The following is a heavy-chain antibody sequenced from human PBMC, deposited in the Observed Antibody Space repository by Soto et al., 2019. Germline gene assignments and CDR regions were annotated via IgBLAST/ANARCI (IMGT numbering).Heavy chain of an antibody. CDR1: GGSVSSGSYY. Sequence: QVQLQESGPGLVKPSETLSLTCTVSGGSVSSGSYYWSWIRQPPGKGLEWMGCIYYSGSTNYNPSLKSRVTISVDTSKNQFSLKLSSVTAADTDVYYCAIVRWELRLTLIDYWGQGTLVTVSS. CDR2: IYYSGST. V-gene: IGHV4-61*01. CDR3: AIVRWELRLTLIDY. D-gene: IGHD1-26*01. J-gene: IGHJ4*02.